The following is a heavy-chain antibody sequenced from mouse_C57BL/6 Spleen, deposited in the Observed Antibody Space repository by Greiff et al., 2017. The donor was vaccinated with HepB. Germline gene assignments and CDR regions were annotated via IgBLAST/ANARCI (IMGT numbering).Heavy chain of an antibody. CDR3: ARELRGFDY. D-gene: IGHD1-1*01. Sequence: QVQLQQPGAELVKPGASVKLSCKASGYTFTSYWMHWVKQRPGQGLEWIGMIHPNSGSTNYNEKFKSKATLTVDKSSRPAYMQLSSLTSEDAAVYYCARELRGFDYWGQGTTLTVSS. CDR2: IHPNSGST. V-gene: IGHV1-64*01. J-gene: IGHJ2*01. CDR1: GYTFTSYW.